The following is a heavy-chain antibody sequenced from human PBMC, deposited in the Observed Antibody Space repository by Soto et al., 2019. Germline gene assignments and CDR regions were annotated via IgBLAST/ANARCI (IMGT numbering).Heavy chain of an antibody. CDR2: INPNSGGT. D-gene: IGHD5-18*01. CDR1: GYTFTGYY. CDR3: ARLASGYSYGYGMLDY. J-gene: IGHJ4*02. Sequence: ASVKVSCKASGYTFTGYYMHWVRQAPGQGLEWMGWINPNSGGTNYAQKFQGGVTMTRDTSISTAYMELSRLRSDDAAVYYCARLASGYSYGYGMLDYWGQGTLVTVSS. V-gene: IGHV1-2*02.